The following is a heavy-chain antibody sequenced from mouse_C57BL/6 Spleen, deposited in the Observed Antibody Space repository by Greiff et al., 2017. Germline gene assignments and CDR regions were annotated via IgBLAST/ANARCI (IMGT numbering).Heavy chain of an antibody. CDR2: ISNGGGST. CDR3: ARHPSYYSSSYWYFDV. J-gene: IGHJ1*03. Sequence: EVQLVESGGGLVQPGGSLKLSCAASGFTFSDYYMYWVRQTPEKRLEWVAYISNGGGSTYYPDTVKGRFTISRDNAKNTLYLQMSRLKSEDTAMYYCARHPSYYSSSYWYFDVWGTGTTVTVSS. CDR1: GFTFSDYY. D-gene: IGHD1-1*01. V-gene: IGHV5-12*01.